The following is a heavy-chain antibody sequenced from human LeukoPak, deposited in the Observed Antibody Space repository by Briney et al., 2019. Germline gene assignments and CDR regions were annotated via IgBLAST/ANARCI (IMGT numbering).Heavy chain of an antibody. D-gene: IGHD3-3*01. CDR3: ARGPRIAIFSMVMANDAFDI. J-gene: IGHJ3*02. CDR2: INPKSGGT. CDR1: GYTFTDYF. Sequence: ASVKVSCKTSGYTFTDYFMNWVRHAPGQGLEWMGGINPKSGGTVYAQKFQGRVTMTRDTSSSTAYMELSRLRFDDTVVYYCARGPRIAIFSMVMANDAFDIWGQGTMVTVSS. V-gene: IGHV1-2*05.